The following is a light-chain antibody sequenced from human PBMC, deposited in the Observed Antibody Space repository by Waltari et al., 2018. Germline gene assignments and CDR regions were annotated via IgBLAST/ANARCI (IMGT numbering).Light chain of an antibody. CDR1: SSDFGGYTY. Sequence: QSALTQPAPVSGSPGQSIPISCPGPSSDFGGYTYVPWYQQHPGKAPKLMIYEVSNRPSGVSNRFSGSKSGNTASLTISGLQAEDEADYYCSSYTSSSTVVFGGGTKLTVL. CDR3: SSYTSSSTVV. V-gene: IGLV2-14*01. CDR2: EVS. J-gene: IGLJ2*01.